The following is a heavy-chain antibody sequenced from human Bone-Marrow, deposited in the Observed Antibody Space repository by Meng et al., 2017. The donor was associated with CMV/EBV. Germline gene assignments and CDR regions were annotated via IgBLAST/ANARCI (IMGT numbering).Heavy chain of an antibody. CDR1: GGSISSSSYY. V-gene: IGHV4-39*07. Sequence: GSLRLSCTVSGGSISSSSYYWGWIRQPPGKGLEWIGSIYYSGSTYYNPSLKSRVTISVDTSKNQFSLKLSSVTAADTAVYYCARITIFGVVHDAFDIWGQGPMVTF. D-gene: IGHD3-3*01. CDR3: ARITIFGVVHDAFDI. J-gene: IGHJ3*02. CDR2: IYYSGST.